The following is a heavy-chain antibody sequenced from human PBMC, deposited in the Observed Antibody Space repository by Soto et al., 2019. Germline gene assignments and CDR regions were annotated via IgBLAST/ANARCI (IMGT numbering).Heavy chain of an antibody. CDR2: ISYDGSGV. J-gene: IGHJ4*02. CDR1: GFSFSDYG. V-gene: IGHV3-30*18. D-gene: IGHD2-15*01. CDR3: AKSGYSQFFFDY. Sequence: QVHLVESGGGVVQPWRSLRLSCAASGFSFSDYGVHWVRQAPGKGLEWVAVISYDGSGVRFGDSAEGRFTISRDNSKNTVYLQMNSLRVEDTAIYYCAKSGYSQFFFDYWGQGTLLTVSS.